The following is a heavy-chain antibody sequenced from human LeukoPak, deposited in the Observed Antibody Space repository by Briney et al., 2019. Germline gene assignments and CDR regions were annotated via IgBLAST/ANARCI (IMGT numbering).Heavy chain of an antibody. Sequence: ASVKVSCKASGYTFTSYDINWVRQATGQGLEWMGWMNPNSGNTGYAQKFQGRVTMTRNTSISTAYMELSSLRSEDTAVYYCARVSNYDFWSGFYYYGMDVWGQGTTVTVSS. J-gene: IGHJ6*02. D-gene: IGHD3-3*01. CDR2: MNPNSGNT. CDR3: ARVSNYDFWSGFYYYGMDV. CDR1: GYTFTSYD. V-gene: IGHV1-8*01.